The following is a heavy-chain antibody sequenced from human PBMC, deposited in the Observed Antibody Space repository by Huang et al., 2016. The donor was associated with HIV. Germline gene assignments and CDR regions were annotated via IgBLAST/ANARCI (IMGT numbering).Heavy chain of an antibody. V-gene: IGHV4-39*01. J-gene: IGHJ5*02. CDR2: IHRSGTA. Sequence: QLQLQESGPGLVKPSQNLSLTCTVFGGSVSSRNYYWAWIRQTPGKGLEWIGRIHRSGTAYYNRSLKSRVSMIVDKSKNQFSLEVTAATAADSAIYYCARQGGDCTSISCYLSWFDPWGQGTLVTVSS. CDR1: GGSVSSRNYY. D-gene: IGHD2-2*01. CDR3: ARQGGDCTSISCYLSWFDP.